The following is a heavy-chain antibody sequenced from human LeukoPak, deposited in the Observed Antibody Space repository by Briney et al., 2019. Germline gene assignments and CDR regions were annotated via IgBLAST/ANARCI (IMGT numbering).Heavy chain of an antibody. CDR3: ARDWGHSTGWYDY. V-gene: IGHV3-33*08. J-gene: IGHJ4*02. Sequence: PGRSLRLSCAASGFTFSSYGMHWVRQAPGKGLEWVAFIWYDGINKYYADSVKGRFTISRDNSKNTLYLQMNSLRAEDTAVYYCARDWGHSTGWYDYWGQGTLVTVSS. CDR1: GFTFSSYG. CDR2: IWYDGINK. D-gene: IGHD6-19*01.